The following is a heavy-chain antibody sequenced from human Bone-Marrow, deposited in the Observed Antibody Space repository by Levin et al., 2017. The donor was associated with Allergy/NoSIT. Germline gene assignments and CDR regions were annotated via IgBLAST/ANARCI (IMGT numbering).Heavy chain of an antibody. Sequence: TGGSLRLSCSASGFTFSRYSMSWVRQAPGKGLEWVAYITTASSYMYYSDSLRGRFTISRDNAKNSLYLQMTSLRAEDTAVYYCARRDYYYYGFDVWGQGTTVTVSS. J-gene: IGHJ6*02. V-gene: IGHV3-21*01. CDR2: ITTASSYM. CDR1: GFTFSRYS. CDR3: ARRDYYYYGFDV.